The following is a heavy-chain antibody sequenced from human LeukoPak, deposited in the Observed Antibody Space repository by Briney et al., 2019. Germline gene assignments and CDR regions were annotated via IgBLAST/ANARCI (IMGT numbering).Heavy chain of an antibody. Sequence: SETLSLTCAVYGGSFSGYYWSWIRQPPGKGLEWIGEINHSGSTNYNPSLKSRVTISVDTSKNQFSLKLSSVTAADTAVYYCARVVWTYYYGSGSYSLYYYYYMDVWGKGTTVTVSS. CDR2: INHSGST. CDR3: ARVVWTYYYGSGSYSLYYYYYMDV. CDR1: GGSFSGYY. D-gene: IGHD3-10*01. J-gene: IGHJ6*03. V-gene: IGHV4-34*01.